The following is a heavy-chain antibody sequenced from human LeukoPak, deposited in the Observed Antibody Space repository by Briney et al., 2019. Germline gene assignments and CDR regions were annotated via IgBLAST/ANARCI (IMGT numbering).Heavy chain of an antibody. CDR1: GFTFSSYG. J-gene: IGHJ4*02. V-gene: IGHV3-30*02. CDR3: AKVACSSTSCYHQTTFDY. Sequence: QPGGSLRLSCAASGFTFSSYGMHWVRQAPGKGLEWVAFIRYDGSNKYYADSVKGRFTISRDNSKNTLYLQMNSLRAEDTAVYYCAKVACSSTSCYHQTTFDYWGQGTLVTVSS. D-gene: IGHD2-2*01. CDR2: IRYDGSNK.